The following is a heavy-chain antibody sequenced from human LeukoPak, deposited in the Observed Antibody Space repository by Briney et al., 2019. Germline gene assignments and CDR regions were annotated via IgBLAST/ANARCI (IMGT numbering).Heavy chain of an antibody. Sequence: PSETLSLTCTVSGGSISSSSYYWGWIRQPPGKGLEWIGNIYYSGGTYYNPSLKSRVTISVDTSKNQFSLKLSSVTAADTAVYYCARDPDRYYFDYWGQGTLVTVSS. V-gene: IGHV4-39*07. J-gene: IGHJ4*02. CDR2: IYYSGGT. D-gene: IGHD1-14*01. CDR3: ARDPDRYYFDY. CDR1: GGSISSSSYY.